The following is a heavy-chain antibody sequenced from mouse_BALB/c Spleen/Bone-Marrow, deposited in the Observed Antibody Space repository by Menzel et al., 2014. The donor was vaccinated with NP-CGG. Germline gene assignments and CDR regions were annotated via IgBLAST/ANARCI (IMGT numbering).Heavy chain of an antibody. CDR1: GFAFSRYY. CDR3: ARPRYNGSIFAD. Sequence: EVKLMESGGGLVQPGGSLKLSCAASGFAFSRYYMGWVRQAPGKGLEWIGEINPDSSPINYTPSLKDKFIISRDNAKNTLYLQMSKVRSEDAGLYDCARPRYNGSIFADWGQGTLVTASA. V-gene: IGHV4-1*02. CDR2: INPDSSPI. D-gene: IGHD1-1*01. J-gene: IGHJ3*01.